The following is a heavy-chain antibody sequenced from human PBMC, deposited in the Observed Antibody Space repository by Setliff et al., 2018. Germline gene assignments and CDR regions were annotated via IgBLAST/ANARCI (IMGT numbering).Heavy chain of an antibody. Sequence: ASVKVSCKASGYTFAAYGIHWVRQAPGQRPAWMGWIKADHGDTKFSQKFQGRPTFTRDTSASTVYMELSGLTSEDTAVYYCARGDCNDSGCYRAADFWGQGTLVTVSS. J-gene: IGHJ4*02. CDR1: GYTFAAYG. CDR2: IKADHGDT. CDR3: ARGDCNDSGCYRAADF. D-gene: IGHD2-15*01. V-gene: IGHV1-3*01.